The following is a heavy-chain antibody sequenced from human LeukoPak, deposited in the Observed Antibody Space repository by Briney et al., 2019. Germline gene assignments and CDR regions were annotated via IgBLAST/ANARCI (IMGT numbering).Heavy chain of an antibody. V-gene: IGHV3-20*04. J-gene: IGHJ3*02. D-gene: IGHD5-12*01. CDR2: INWNGGST. CDR1: GFSFDDYG. CDR3: AKANSGYDYGFAAFDI. Sequence: GGSLRLSCAASGFSFDDYGMSWVRQAPGKGLEWVSGINWNGGSTGYADSVKGRFTISRDNAKNSLYLQMNSLRAEDTAVYYCAKANSGYDYGFAAFDIWGQGTMVTVSS.